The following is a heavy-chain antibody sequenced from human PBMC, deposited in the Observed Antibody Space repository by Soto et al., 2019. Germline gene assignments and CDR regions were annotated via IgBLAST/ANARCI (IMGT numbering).Heavy chain of an antibody. J-gene: IGHJ5*02. V-gene: IGHV4-4*07. CDR2: VYSSGGT. Sequence: PLETLSLTCTVSGGSMSSYYWTWIRQPAGKGLEWIGRVYSSGGTHYNPSLKSRVTISLDTSKNQFSLRLLSVTDADTAVYYCARGQRFSDWFDPWGQGTLVTVS. D-gene: IGHD3-3*01. CDR1: GGSMSSYY. CDR3: ARGQRFSDWFDP.